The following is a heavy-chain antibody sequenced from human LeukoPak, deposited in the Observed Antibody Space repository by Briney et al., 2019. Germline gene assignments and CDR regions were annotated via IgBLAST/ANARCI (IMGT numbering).Heavy chain of an antibody. D-gene: IGHD6-19*01. J-gene: IGHJ4*02. CDR1: GYSFTRYW. V-gene: IGHV5-51*01. Sequence: GESLKISCKGSGYSFTRYWIGWVRQMPGKGLEWMGLIYPGDSDTRYSPSFQGQVTTSTDKSISTAYLQWSSLKASDTAMYYCATAGIAVAGNQNFDYWGQGTLVTVSS. CDR3: ATAGIAVAGNQNFDY. CDR2: IYPGDSDT.